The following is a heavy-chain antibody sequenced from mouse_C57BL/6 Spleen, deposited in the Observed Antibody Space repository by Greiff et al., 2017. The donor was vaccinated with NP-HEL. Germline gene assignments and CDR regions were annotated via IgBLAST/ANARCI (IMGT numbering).Heavy chain of an antibody. CDR3: VRHSNLDY. Sequence: DAGGGLVQPKGSLKLSCAASGFSFNTYAMNWVRQAPGKGLEWVARIRSKSNNYATYYADSVKDRFTISRDDSESMLYLQMNNLKTDDTAMYYCVRHSNLDYWGQGTTLTVSS. CDR2: IRSKSNNYAT. J-gene: IGHJ2*01. V-gene: IGHV10-1*01. D-gene: IGHD2-5*01. CDR1: GFSFNTYA.